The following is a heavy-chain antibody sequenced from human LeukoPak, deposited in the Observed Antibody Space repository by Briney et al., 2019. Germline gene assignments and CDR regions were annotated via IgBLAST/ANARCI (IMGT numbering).Heavy chain of an antibody. CDR2: IIPIFGTA. J-gene: IGHJ3*02. Sequence: ASVKLSCTASGGTCSSYAHSWVRQAPGQGLEWMGRIIPIFGTANYAQKFQGRVTITTDESTSTAYMELSSLRSEDTAVYYCASYYYDSSDLYAFDIWGQGTMVTVSS. D-gene: IGHD3-22*01. CDR1: GGTCSSYA. V-gene: IGHV1-69*05. CDR3: ASYYYDSSDLYAFDI.